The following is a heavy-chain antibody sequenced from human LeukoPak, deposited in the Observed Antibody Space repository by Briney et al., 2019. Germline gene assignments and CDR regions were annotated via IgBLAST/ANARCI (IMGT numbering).Heavy chain of an antibody. V-gene: IGHV3-33*06. D-gene: IGHD6-13*01. J-gene: IGHJ5*02. CDR1: GFTFSSYG. CDR2: IWYGGSNK. CDR3: AKAAGYSFAPS. Sequence: PGGSLRLSCAASGFTFSSYGMHWVRQAPGKGLEWVAVIWYGGSNKYYADSVKGRFTISRDNSKNTLYLQMNSLRAEDTAVYYCAKAAGYSFAPSWGQGTLVTVSS.